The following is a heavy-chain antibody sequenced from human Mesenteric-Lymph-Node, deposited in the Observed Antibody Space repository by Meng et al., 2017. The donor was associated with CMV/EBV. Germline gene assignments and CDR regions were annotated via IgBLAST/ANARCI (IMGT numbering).Heavy chain of an antibody. Sequence: GESLKISCAASGFTFSSYDMTWVRQAPGKGLEWVSSISSSSSYIYYADSVKGRFTISRDNAKNSLYLQMNSLRAEDTAVYYCARERSSSWYHYYYYYGMDVWGQGTTVTVSS. CDR2: ISSSSSYI. J-gene: IGHJ6*02. CDR1: GFTFSSYD. D-gene: IGHD6-13*01. V-gene: IGHV3-21*01. CDR3: ARERSSSWYHYYYYYGMDV.